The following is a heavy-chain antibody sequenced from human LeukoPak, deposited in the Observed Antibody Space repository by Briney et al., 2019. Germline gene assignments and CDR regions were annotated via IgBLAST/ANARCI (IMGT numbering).Heavy chain of an antibody. J-gene: IGHJ3*02. CDR1: GCSISSYY. CDR2: IYYSGSS. D-gene: IGHD6-6*01. Sequence: PSETLSVTCTVSGCSISSYYWSWLRQPPGKGLEWIGYIYYSGSSNYNPSLMSRVTISVDTSKNQCSLKLSSVTAADTAVYYCARKGNPHSSSLSPDDAFDIWGQGTMVTVSS. CDR3: ARKGNPHSSSLSPDDAFDI. V-gene: IGHV4-59*01.